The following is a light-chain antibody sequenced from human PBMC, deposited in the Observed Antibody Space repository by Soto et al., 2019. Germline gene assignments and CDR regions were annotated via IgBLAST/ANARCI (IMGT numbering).Light chain of an antibody. Sequence: IVMSQSLATLSLYQRERATLSCRASQSVSSNFAWYQQKPGQAPRLLIYGASIRATGIPARFSGSRSGTEFTLTISSMQSEDFAVYYCQQYNDWPPITFGQGTRL. J-gene: IGKJ5*01. CDR2: GAS. CDR1: QSVSSN. V-gene: IGKV3-15*01. CDR3: QQYNDWPPIT.